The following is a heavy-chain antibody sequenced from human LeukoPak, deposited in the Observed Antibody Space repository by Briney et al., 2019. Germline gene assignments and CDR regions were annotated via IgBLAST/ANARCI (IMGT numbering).Heavy chain of an antibody. CDR3: ARAFYDSSGYSGY. Sequence: ASVKVSCKASGYTFTSYYMHWVRQAPGQGLEWMGIINPSGGSTSYAQKFQGRVTMTRDTSISTAYMELSRLRSDDTAVYYCARAFYDSSGYSGYWGQGTLVTVSS. CDR2: INPSGGST. CDR1: GYTFTSYY. J-gene: IGHJ4*02. D-gene: IGHD3-22*01. V-gene: IGHV1-46*01.